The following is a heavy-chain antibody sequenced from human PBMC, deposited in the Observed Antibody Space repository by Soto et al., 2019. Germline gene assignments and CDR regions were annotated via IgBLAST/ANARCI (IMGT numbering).Heavy chain of an antibody. J-gene: IGHJ6*02. Sequence: PSETLALTCAVYGGSFSGYDWSWIRQPPGKGLEWIGESNHSGSTNYNPSLKSRVTISVDTSKNQFSLKLSSVTAADTAVYYCARGRRGKRIGYCSGGSCYYYYYGMDVWGQGTTVTVSS. V-gene: IGHV4-34*01. D-gene: IGHD2-15*01. CDR3: ARGRRGKRIGYCSGGSCYYYYYGMDV. CDR1: GGSFSGYD. CDR2: SNHSGST.